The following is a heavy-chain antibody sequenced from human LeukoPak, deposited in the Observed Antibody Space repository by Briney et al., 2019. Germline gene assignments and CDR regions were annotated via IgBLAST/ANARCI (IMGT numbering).Heavy chain of an antibody. CDR1: GGSFSGYY. CDR3: ARAHYYDSSGYYTVGFRVWFDP. J-gene: IGHJ5*02. V-gene: IGHV4-34*01. CDR2: INHSGST. D-gene: IGHD3-22*01. Sequence: KPSETLSLTCAVYGGSFSGYYWSWIRQPPGKGPEWIGEINHSGSTNYNPSLKSRVTISVDTSKNQFSLKLSSVTAADTAVYYCARAHYYDSSGYYTVGFRVWFDPWGQGTLVTVSS.